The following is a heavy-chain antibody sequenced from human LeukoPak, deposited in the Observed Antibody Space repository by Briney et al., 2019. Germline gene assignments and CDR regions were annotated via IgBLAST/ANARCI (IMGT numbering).Heavy chain of an antibody. D-gene: IGHD5-24*01. V-gene: IGHV3-48*02. J-gene: IGHJ4*02. CDR1: GFTFSSYG. CDR3: ARKMAL. CDR2: IDGSSRVI. Sequence: PGGSLRLSCVASGFTFSSYGMNWVRQAPGKGLEWVSYIDGSSRVIYYTDSVKGRFTVSRDNAKNSLFLQMNSLRDEDTAVYFCARKMALWGQGTLVTVSS.